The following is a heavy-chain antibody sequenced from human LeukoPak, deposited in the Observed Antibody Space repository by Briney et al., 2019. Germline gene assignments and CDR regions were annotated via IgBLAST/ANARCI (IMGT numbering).Heavy chain of an antibody. CDR2: IYHSGST. Sequence: SETLSLTCAVSGGSISSSNWWSWVRQPPGKGLEWIGEIYHSGSTNYNPSLKSRVTISVDKSKNQFSLKLSSVTAADTAVYYCARRGGSYGSCLSPFDYWGQGTLVTVSS. CDR1: GGSISSSNW. V-gene: IGHV4-4*02. J-gene: IGHJ4*02. D-gene: IGHD1-26*01. CDR3: ARRGGSYGSCLSPFDY.